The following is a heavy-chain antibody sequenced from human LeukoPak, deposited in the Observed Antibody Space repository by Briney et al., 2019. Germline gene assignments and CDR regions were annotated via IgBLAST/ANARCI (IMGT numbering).Heavy chain of an antibody. D-gene: IGHD3-22*01. CDR3: ARDTYYYDSSGYYSPQGYYYYGMDV. CDR1: GFTFSSYA. J-gene: IGHJ6*02. CDR2: ISYDGSNK. V-gene: IGHV3-30-3*01. Sequence: PGGSLRLSCAASGFTFSSYAMHWVRQAPGKGLEWVAVISYDGSNKYYADSGKGRFTISSDNSKNKLYLQMNSLRAEDTAVYYCARDTYYYDSSGYYSPQGYYYYGMDVWGQGTTVTVSS.